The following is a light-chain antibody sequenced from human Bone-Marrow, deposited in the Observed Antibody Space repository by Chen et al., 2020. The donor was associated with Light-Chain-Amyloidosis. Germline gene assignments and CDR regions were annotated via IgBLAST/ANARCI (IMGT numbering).Light chain of an antibody. CDR3: QVWDRSSDRPV. CDR2: DAS. CDR1: NIGSTS. V-gene: IGLV3-21*02. Sequence: YVLTQPSSVSVAPGQTAPIPGGGNNIGSTSVHWYQQTPGQAPLLVVYDASDRPSGIPERLSGSNSGNTATLTISRVEAGDEADYYCQVWDRSSDRPVFGGGTKLTVL. J-gene: IGLJ3*02.